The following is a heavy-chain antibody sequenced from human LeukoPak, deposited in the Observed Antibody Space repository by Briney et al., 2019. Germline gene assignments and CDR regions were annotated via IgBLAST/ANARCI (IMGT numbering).Heavy chain of an antibody. CDR2: FDPEDGET. Sequence: ASVNVSCKVPGYTLTELSMHWVRQAPGKGLEWMGGFDPEDGETIYAQKFQGRGTMTEGTSTDTAYKELSSLRSEDTAVYYCGTLRYNWNCGDAFDIWGQGTMVSVSS. J-gene: IGHJ3*02. CDR1: GYTLTELS. V-gene: IGHV1-24*01. D-gene: IGHD1-7*01. CDR3: GTLRYNWNCGDAFDI.